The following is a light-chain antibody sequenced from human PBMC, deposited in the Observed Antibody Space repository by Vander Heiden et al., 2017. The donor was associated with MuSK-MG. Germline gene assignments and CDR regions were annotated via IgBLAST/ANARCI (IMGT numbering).Light chain of an antibody. V-gene: IGKV1-17*01. CDR3: QQDNSFPRT. CDR1: QGIRND. Sequence: DIPLTQSPSSLSASVGDRVTITCRTSQGIRNDLGWYQQKPGKVPKRLISVASSLQSGVPSRFSGSGSGTEFTLTISSLQPEDFATYYCQQDNSFPRTFGGGTKVDIK. CDR2: VAS. J-gene: IGKJ4*01.